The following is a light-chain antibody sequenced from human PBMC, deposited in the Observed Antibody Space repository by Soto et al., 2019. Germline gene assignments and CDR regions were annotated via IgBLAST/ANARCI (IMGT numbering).Light chain of an antibody. CDR3: IVYPISSSIPYV. J-gene: IGLJ1*01. CDR1: SSDVGGYNY. Sequence: QSALTQPASVSGSPGQSITISCTGTSSDVGGYNYVSWYQQHPGKAPKLMIYDVSNRPSGVSNRFSGSKSGNKASLSISGFLAVEEAFYYYIVYPISSSIPYVFGPGTKVTVL. V-gene: IGLV2-14*01. CDR2: DVS.